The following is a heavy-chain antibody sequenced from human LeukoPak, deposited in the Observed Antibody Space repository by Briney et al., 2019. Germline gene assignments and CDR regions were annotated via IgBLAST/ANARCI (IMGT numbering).Heavy chain of an antibody. V-gene: IGHV3-30*18. D-gene: IGHD1-14*01. J-gene: IGHJ4*02. CDR3: AKDLSRRSSPFDY. CDR2: ISYGGGNI. CDR1: GFAFSSYG. Sequence: PGGSLRLSCAASGFAFSSYGMHWVRQAPGKGLEWVGIISYGGGNIYYPDSVRGRFTISRDNSKNTLYLQMNSLRAEDTAVYYCAKDLSRRSSPFDYWGQGTLVTVSS.